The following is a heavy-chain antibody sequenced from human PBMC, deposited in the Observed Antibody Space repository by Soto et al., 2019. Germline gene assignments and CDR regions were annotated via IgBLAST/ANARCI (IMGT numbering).Heavy chain of an antibody. CDR3: ARGYSSLLPYYYGMDV. V-gene: IGHV3-7*05. CDR2: IKQDGSEK. J-gene: IGHJ6*02. D-gene: IGHD6-13*01. CDR1: GFTFSSYW. Sequence: GGSLRLSCAASGFTFSSYWMSWVRQAPGKGLEWVANIKQDGSEKYYVDSVKGRFTISRDNAKNSLYLQMNSLRAEDTAVYYCARGYSSLLPYYYGMDVWGQGTTVTVSS.